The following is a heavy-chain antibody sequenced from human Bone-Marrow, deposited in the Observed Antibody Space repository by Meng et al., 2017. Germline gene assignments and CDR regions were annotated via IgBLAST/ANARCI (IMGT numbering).Heavy chain of an antibody. Sequence: GPCSGNPPPPLSLTRPLSGGSISSGGYYWSWIRQHPGKGLELIGYIYYSGSTYYNPSLKSRVTISVDTSKNQFSLKLSSVTAADTAVYYCARGPLSAAGTMGYFQHWGQGTLVTVSS. CDR3: ARGPLSAAGTMGYFQH. D-gene: IGHD6-13*01. V-gene: IGHV4-31*03. CDR2: IYYSGST. J-gene: IGHJ1*01. CDR1: GGSISSGGYY.